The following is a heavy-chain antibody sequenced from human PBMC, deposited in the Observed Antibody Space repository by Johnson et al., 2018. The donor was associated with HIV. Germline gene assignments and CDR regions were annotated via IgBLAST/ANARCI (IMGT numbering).Heavy chain of an antibody. Sequence: VQLVESGGGLVQPERSLRLSCATSGLTFSDYYMSWIRQAPGKGLEWVSYISSSGSTTYYADSVKGRFTISRDNATNSLYLQMNRLIAEDTAVYYCARVKSYGNWGSRKGGRESRAAFDIWGQGTMVTVSS. D-gene: IGHD7-27*01. J-gene: IGHJ3*02. V-gene: IGHV3-11*04. CDR2: ISSSGSTT. CDR3: ARVKSYGNWGSRKGGRESRAAFDI. CDR1: GLTFSDYY.